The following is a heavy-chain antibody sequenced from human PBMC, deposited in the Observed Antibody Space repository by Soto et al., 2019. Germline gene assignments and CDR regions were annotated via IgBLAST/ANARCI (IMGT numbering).Heavy chain of an antibody. J-gene: IGHJ4*02. D-gene: IGHD5-12*01. Sequence: ASATFSGKTSGYNFTTCALLWVRRAPGQRLEWLGWIDAGNGQTKYSKHLQGRVTITRDTSANTAYMGLSSLRSEDTAVYFCARELDIPPDHYFDNWGQGNLVTVSS. V-gene: IGHV1-3*01. CDR2: IDAGNGQT. CDR1: GYNFTTCA. CDR3: ARELDIPPDHYFDN.